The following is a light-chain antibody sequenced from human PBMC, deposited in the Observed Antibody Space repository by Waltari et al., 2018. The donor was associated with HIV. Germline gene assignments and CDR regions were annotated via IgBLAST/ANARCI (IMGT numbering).Light chain of an antibody. CDR1: RYFIGRYS. J-gene: IGLJ3*02. CDR3: AIWDDSLNGWV. V-gene: IGLV1-44*01. Sequence: QSVLTQPPSASGAPGQRVTIACPGSRYFIGRYSVNCYQQLPGAAPKLLIYINNQRPSGVPDRFSGSKSGTSASLAISGLQSDDEADYYCAIWDDSLNGWVFGGGTKLTVL. CDR2: INN.